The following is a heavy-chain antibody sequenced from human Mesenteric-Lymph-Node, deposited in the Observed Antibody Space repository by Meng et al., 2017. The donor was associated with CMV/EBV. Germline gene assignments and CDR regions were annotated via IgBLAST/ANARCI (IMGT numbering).Heavy chain of an antibody. CDR3: ATNYTDYNFGMDV. CDR2: LGDNGDSP. D-gene: IGHD4/OR15-4a*01. J-gene: IGHJ6*02. V-gene: IGHV3-23*01. Sequence: GESLKISCAASGFTFSDYYMSWIRQAPGKGLEWVSTLGDNGDSPYYADSVKGRFTISRDNFKNTLYLQMSSLGAEDTAVYHCATNYTDYNFGMDVWGQGTTVTVSS. CDR1: GFTFSDYY.